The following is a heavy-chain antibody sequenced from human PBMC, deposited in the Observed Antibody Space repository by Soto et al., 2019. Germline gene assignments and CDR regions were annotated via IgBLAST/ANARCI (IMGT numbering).Heavy chain of an antibody. CDR3: ARGDYYDIHDY. J-gene: IGHJ4*02. CDR1: GYTFTSYA. D-gene: IGHD3-22*01. Sequence: QVQLVQSGAEVKKPGASVKVSCKASGYTFTSYAMHWVRQAPGQRLEWMGWINAGNGNTKYSQKFQGRVTITRDTSANTAYMEVSSLRSEDTAVYYCARGDYYDIHDYWGQGTLVTVPS. V-gene: IGHV1-3*01. CDR2: INAGNGNT.